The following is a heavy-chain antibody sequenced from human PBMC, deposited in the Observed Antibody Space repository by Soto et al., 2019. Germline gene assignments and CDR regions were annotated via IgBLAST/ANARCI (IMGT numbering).Heavy chain of an antibody. Sequence: QVQLVESGGGVVQPGRSLGLSCAASGFTFSSYGMHWVRQAPGKGLEWVAVISYDGSNKYYADSVKGRFTISRDNSKNTLYLQMNSLRAEDTAVYYCAKDLGSWYFDYWGQGTLVTVSS. D-gene: IGHD6-13*01. CDR2: ISYDGSNK. CDR3: AKDLGSWYFDY. J-gene: IGHJ4*02. CDR1: GFTFSSYG. V-gene: IGHV3-30*18.